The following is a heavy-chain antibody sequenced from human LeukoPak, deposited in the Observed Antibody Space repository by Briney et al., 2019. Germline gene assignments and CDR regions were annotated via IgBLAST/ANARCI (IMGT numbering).Heavy chain of an antibody. Sequence: ASVKVSCKASGYTFTGYYMHWVRQAPGQGLEWMGWINPNSGGTNYAQKFQGRVTMTRDTSISTAYMELSRLRSDDTAVYYCATIAARRDYYYYMDVWGKGTTVTVSS. CDR1: GYTFTGYY. CDR2: INPNSGGT. J-gene: IGHJ6*03. CDR3: ATIAARRDYYYYMDV. V-gene: IGHV1-2*02. D-gene: IGHD6-6*01.